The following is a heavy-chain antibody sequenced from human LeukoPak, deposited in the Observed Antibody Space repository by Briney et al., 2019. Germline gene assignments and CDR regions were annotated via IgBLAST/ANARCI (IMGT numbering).Heavy chain of an antibody. CDR3: AREGEYYDYVWGSYRPPYYFDY. CDR2: ISYDGSNK. CDR1: GFTFSSYA. Sequence: GGSLRLSCAASGFTFSSYAMHWVRQAPGKGLEWVAVISYDGSNKYYADSVKGRFTISRDNSKNTLYLQMNSPRAEDTAVYYCAREGEYYDYVWGSYRPPYYFDYWGQGTLVTVSS. V-gene: IGHV3-30-3*01. J-gene: IGHJ4*02. D-gene: IGHD3-16*02.